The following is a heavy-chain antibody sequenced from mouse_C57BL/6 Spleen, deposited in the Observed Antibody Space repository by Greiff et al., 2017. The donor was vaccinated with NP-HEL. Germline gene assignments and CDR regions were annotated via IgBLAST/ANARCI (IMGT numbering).Heavy chain of an antibody. D-gene: IGHD1-1*01. CDR3: ASPYYGSSPWFAY. CDR2: IDPEDGET. J-gene: IGHJ3*01. Sequence: EVKLMESGAELVKPGASVKLSCTASGFNIKDYYMHWVKQRTEQGLEWIGRIDPEDGETKYAPKFQGKATITADTSSNTAYLQRSSLTSEDTAVYYCASPYYGSSPWFAYWGQGTLVTVSA. V-gene: IGHV14-2*01. CDR1: GFNIKDYY.